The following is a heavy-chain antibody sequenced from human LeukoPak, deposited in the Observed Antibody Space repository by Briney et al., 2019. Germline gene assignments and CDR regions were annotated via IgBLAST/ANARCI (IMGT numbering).Heavy chain of an antibody. CDR2: IYPVDSDT. CDR3: ARHVVGYCSSTSCPEGFAFDI. J-gene: IGHJ3*02. V-gene: IGHV5-51*01. CDR1: GYSFTSYW. Sequence: GESLKISCKGSGYSFTSYWIGWVRQMPGKGLEWMGIIYPVDSDTRYSPSFQGQVTISADKSISTAYLQWSSLKASDTAMYYCARHVVGYCSSTSCPEGFAFDIWGQGTMVTVSS. D-gene: IGHD2-2*01.